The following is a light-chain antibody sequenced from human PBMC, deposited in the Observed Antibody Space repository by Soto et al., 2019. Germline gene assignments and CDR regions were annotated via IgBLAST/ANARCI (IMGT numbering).Light chain of an antibody. CDR1: SSDVGAYNY. CDR3: YSHTSSSTSVV. V-gene: IGLV2-14*01. J-gene: IGLJ2*01. Sequence: QSALTQPASVSGSPGQSITISCTGTSSDVGAYNYVSWYQQHPGKAPKLMIYEVSNRPSGVSNRFSGSKSGNTASLTISGLEAEDEDDYYYYSHTSSSTSVVFGGGTKLTVL. CDR2: EVS.